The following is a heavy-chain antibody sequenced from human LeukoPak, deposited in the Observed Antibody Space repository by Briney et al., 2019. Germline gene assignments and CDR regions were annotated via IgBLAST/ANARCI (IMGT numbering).Heavy chain of an antibody. CDR2: ISWNSGSI. Sequence: PGGSLRLSCAASGFTFDDYAMHWVRQAPGKGLEWVSGISWNSGSIGYADSVKGRFTISRDNAKNSLYLQMNSLRAEDTALYYCAKDLAVALIYYYGMDVWGQGTTVTVSS. CDR3: AKDLAVALIYYYGMDV. CDR1: GFTFDDYA. V-gene: IGHV3-9*01. D-gene: IGHD6-19*01. J-gene: IGHJ6*02.